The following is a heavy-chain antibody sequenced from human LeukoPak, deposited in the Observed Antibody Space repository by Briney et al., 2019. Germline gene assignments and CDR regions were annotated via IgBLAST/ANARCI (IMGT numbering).Heavy chain of an antibody. CDR2: MNPNRGNT. V-gene: IGHV1-8*01. D-gene: IGHD2-15*01. CDR1: GYTFTSYD. J-gene: IGHJ5*02. CDR3: ARAEYCSGGSCYWSLANWFDP. Sequence: ASVKVSCKASGYTFTSYDINWVRQATGQELESMGWMNPNRGNTGCAQKFQGRVTMTRNTSISTAYMELSSLRSEDTAVYYCARAEYCSGGSCYWSLANWFDPWGQGTLVTVSS.